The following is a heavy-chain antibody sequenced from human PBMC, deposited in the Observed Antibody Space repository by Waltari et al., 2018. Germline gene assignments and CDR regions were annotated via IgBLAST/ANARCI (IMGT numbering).Heavy chain of an antibody. J-gene: IGHJ4*02. CDR1: GFTFSSYW. V-gene: IGHV3-7*01. Sequence: EVQLVESGGGLVQPGGSLRLSCAASGFTFSSYWMSWVRQAPGKGLEWVANVKQDGSEKYYVDSVKGRFTISRDNAKNTLYRQMNSLRAEDTAVYYCARIRFLEWLSQVYYFDYWGQGTLVTVSS. CDR3: ARIRFLEWLSQVYYFDY. D-gene: IGHD3-3*01. CDR2: VKQDGSEK.